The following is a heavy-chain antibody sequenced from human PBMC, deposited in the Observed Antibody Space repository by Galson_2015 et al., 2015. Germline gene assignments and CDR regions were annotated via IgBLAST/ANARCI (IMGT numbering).Heavy chain of an antibody. V-gene: IGHV3-48*03. CDR2: ITSTGDTT. CDR3: AKTTVAAGSSWYMDA. J-gene: IGHJ6*03. D-gene: IGHD4-23*01. CDR1: AFAFSIYE. Sequence: SLRLSCAASAFAFSIYEMNWLRQAPGKGLEWVSYITSTGDTTYCADSVKGRFTVSRDNAKNSLFLQMNSLRAEDTALYYCAKTTVAAGSSWYMDAWGKGTTVTVSS.